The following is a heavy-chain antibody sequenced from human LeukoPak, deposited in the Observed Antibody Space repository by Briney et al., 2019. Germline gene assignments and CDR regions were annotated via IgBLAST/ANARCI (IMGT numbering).Heavy chain of an antibody. V-gene: IGHV6-1*01. CDR1: GDSVSSSSAA. Sequence: SQTLSLTCAISGDSVSSSSAAWNWIRPSPSRGLERLGWTYFRSKWYNDYAVSVKSRIIINADTSKNHFSLQLNSVTPEDTAVYFCARNGIGTTYDAFGIWGQGTMVTVSS. J-gene: IGHJ3*02. D-gene: IGHD1-1*01. CDR2: TYFRSKWYN. CDR3: ARNGIGTTYDAFGI.